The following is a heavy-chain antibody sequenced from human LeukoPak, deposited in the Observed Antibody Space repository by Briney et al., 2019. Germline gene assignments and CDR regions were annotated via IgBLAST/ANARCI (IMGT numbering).Heavy chain of an antibody. CDR1: GGTFSSYA. CDR3: ARGRRLSLDY. D-gene: IGHD3-16*02. Sequence: ASVKVSCKASGGTFSSYAISWVRQATGQGLEWMGWMNPNSGNTGYAQKFQGRVTMTRNTSISTAYMELSSLRSEDTAVYYCARGRRLSLDYWGQGTLVTVSS. CDR2: MNPNSGNT. J-gene: IGHJ4*02. V-gene: IGHV1-8*02.